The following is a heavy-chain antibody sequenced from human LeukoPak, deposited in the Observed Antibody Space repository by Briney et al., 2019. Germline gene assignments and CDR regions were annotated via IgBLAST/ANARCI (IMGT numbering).Heavy chain of an antibody. CDR3: AKADGYDFWSGYYSFTPDFDY. CDR1: EFTFSSYA. CDR2: ISGSGGST. Sequence: GGSLRLSCAASEFTFSSYAMSWVRQAPGKGLEWVSAISGSGGSTYYADSVKGRFTISRDNSKNTLYLQMNSLRAEDTAVYYCAKADGYDFWSGYYSFTPDFDYWGQGTLVTVSS. J-gene: IGHJ4*02. V-gene: IGHV3-23*01. D-gene: IGHD3-3*01.